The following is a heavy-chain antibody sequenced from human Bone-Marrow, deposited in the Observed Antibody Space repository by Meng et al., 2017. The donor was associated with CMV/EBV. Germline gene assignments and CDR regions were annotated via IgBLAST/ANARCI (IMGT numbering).Heavy chain of an antibody. CDR2: INWNGGST. CDR3: ARVLGCGGDCPPAPFDY. Sequence: GGSLRLSCAASGFTFDDYGMSWVRQAPGKGLEWVSGINWNGGSTGYADSVKGRFTISRDNAKNSLYLQMNSLRAEDTALYYCARVLGCGGDCPPAPFDYCGQTTLVAASS. V-gene: IGHV3-20*04. J-gene: IGHJ4*02. D-gene: IGHD2-21*01. CDR1: GFTFDDYG.